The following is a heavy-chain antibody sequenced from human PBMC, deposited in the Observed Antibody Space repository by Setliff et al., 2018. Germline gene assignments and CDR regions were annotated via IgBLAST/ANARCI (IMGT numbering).Heavy chain of an antibody. V-gene: IGHV3-23*01. Sequence: GVLRLSCVASGFTFSNYAINWVRQAPGQGLEWVSGISGGGINTDYADSVKGRFTISRDNAKDTLYLQMNSLRAEDTAVYYCAKDISRTGYYYFDYWGRGTLVTSPQ. CDR1: GFTFSNYA. CDR2: ISGGGINT. CDR3: AKDISRTGYYYFDY. D-gene: IGHD3-9*01. J-gene: IGHJ4*02.